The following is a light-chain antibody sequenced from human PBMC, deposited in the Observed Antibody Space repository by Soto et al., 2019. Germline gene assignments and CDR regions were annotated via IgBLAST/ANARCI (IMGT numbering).Light chain of an antibody. J-gene: IGKJ3*01. V-gene: IGKV1-5*03. CDR3: QQYYRYPPA. Sequence: DIQMTQSPSTLSGSVGDRVTITCRASQTISSWLAWYQQKPGKAPNLLINKASSLEYGVPSRFSGSKSETEFTLTISSLQPEDFATYYCQQYYRYPPAFGPGTKVDI. CDR2: KAS. CDR1: QTISSW.